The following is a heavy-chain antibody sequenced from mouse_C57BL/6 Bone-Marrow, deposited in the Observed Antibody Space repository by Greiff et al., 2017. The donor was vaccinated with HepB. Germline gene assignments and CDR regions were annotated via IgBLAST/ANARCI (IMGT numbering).Heavy chain of an antibody. CDR1: GFTFSDYG. J-gene: IGHJ2*01. CDR2: ISNLAYSI. Sequence: EVMLVESGGGLVQPGGSLKLSCAASGFTFSDYGMAWVRQAPRKGPEWVAFISNLAYSIYYADTVTGRFTISRENAKNTLYLEMSSLRSEDTAMYYCARHGGWFDYWGQGTTLTVSS. D-gene: IGHD3-3*01. CDR3: ARHGGWFDY. V-gene: IGHV5-15*01.